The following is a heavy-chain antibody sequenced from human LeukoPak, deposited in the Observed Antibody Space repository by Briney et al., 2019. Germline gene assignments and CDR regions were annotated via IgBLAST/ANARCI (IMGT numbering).Heavy chain of an antibody. V-gene: IGHV4-59*12. CDR1: GGSISSYY. Sequence: SETLSLTCSVSGGSISSYYWSWIRQPPGKGLEWIGYISYSGSTNYNSSLKSRVTISVDTSKNQFSLKLSSVTAADTAVYYCARGNFSTDDYGGTSTEDYFDYWGQGTLVTVSS. CDR3: ARGNFSTDDYGGTSTEDYFDY. D-gene: IGHD4-23*01. CDR2: ISYSGST. J-gene: IGHJ4*02.